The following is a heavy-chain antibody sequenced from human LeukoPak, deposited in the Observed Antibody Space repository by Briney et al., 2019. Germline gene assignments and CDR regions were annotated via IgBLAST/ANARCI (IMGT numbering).Heavy chain of an antibody. D-gene: IGHD6-19*01. J-gene: IGHJ4*02. CDR1: GFTFSSYA. Sequence: GGSLRLSCAASGFTFSSYAMSWVRQAPGKGLEWVSVISGGGTSTYYADSVKGRFTISKDNSRNTLYLQMNSLRAEDTAVYYCAKTFIAVANPIDYWGQGTLVTVTS. CDR3: AKTFIAVANPIDY. V-gene: IGHV3-23*01. CDR2: ISGGGTST.